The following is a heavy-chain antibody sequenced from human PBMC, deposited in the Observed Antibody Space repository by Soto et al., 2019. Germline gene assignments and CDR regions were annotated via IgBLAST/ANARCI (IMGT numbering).Heavy chain of an antibody. D-gene: IGHD5-12*01. CDR3: VKGDRGRDGYKRLWYFDY. CDR2: ISSNGGST. J-gene: IGHJ4*02. V-gene: IGHV3-64D*08. Sequence: GGSLRLSCSASGFTFSSYAMHWVRQAPGKGLEYVSAISSNGGSTYYADSVKGRFTISRDNSKNTLYLQMSSLRAEDTAVYYCVKGDRGRDGYKRLWYFDYWGQGTLVTVSS. CDR1: GFTFSSYA.